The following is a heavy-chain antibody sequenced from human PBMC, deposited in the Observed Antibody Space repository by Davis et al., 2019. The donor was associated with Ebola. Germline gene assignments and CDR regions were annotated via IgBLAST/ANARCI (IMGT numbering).Heavy chain of an antibody. Sequence: GESLKISCAASGFTFRTYWMSWVRQAPGKGLVWVSRINSDGSSTSYADSVKGRFTISRDNAKNTLYLQMNSLRAEDTAVYYCARTGDYSYYYGMDVWGKGTTVTVSS. CDR1: GFTFRTYW. V-gene: IGHV3-74*01. CDR2: INSDGSST. D-gene: IGHD4-17*01. J-gene: IGHJ6*04. CDR3: ARTGDYSYYYGMDV.